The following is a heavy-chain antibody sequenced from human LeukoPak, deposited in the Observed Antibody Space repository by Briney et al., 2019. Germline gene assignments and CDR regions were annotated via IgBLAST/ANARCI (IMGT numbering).Heavy chain of an antibody. Sequence: GGSLRLSCVRSGFTFARHSMNWVRQAPGKGLEWISYISSSSSHIYYSDSVKGRFTISRDNAKNSVYLQMNSLRAGDTAVYFCARDRAGYNWVDYWGQGTLVSVSS. CDR3: ARDRAGYNWVDY. D-gene: IGHD5-24*01. V-gene: IGHV3-48*01. CDR2: ISSSSSHI. CDR1: GFTFARHS. J-gene: IGHJ4*02.